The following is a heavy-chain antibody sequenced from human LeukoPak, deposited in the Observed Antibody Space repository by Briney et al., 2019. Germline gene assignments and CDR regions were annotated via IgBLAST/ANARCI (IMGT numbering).Heavy chain of an antibody. V-gene: IGHV1-46*01. Sequence: PGASVKVSCKASGYTFTSYYMHWVRQAPGQGLEWMGIINPSGGSTSYAQKFQGRVTMTRDMSTSTVYMELSSLRSEDPAVYYCARGSGMTPFSSGSSSWWFDPWGQGTLVTVSS. D-gene: IGHD3-22*01. CDR2: INPSGGST. CDR3: ARGSGMTPFSSGSSSWWFDP. J-gene: IGHJ5*02. CDR1: GYTFTSYY.